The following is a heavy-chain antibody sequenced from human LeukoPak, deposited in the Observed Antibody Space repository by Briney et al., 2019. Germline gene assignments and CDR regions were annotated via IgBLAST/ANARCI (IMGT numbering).Heavy chain of an antibody. J-gene: IGHJ4*02. CDR1: GGSVSSGSYY. CDR2: IYYSGST. CDR3: ARGYGDYRFDY. Sequence: SETLSLTCTVSGGSVSSGSYYWSWIRQPPGKGLEWIGYIYYSGSTNYNPSLKSRVTISVDTSKNQFSLKLSSVTAADTAVYYCARGYGDYRFDYWGQGTLVTVSS. D-gene: IGHD4-17*01. V-gene: IGHV4-61*01.